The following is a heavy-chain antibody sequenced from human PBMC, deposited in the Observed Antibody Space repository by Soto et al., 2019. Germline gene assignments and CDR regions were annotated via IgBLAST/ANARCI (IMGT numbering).Heavy chain of an antibody. D-gene: IGHD3-10*01. J-gene: IGHJ6*02. V-gene: IGHV4-59*01. CDR1: GGSMSSYY. CDR3: ARRGYGPGFPYYYGMDV. CDR2: IYYSGST. Sequence: SETLALTCTVSGGSMSSYYWSWIRQPPGKGLEWIGYIYYSGSTNYNPSLKSRVTMSVDTPKNQFSLKLSSVTAADTAVYYCARRGYGPGFPYYYGMDVWGQGTTVTVSS.